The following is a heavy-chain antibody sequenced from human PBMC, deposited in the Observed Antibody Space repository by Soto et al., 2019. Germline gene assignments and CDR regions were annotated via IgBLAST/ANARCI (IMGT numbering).Heavy chain of an antibody. D-gene: IGHD4-4*01. Sequence: EVQLVESGGGLVQPGGSLRLSCAASGFIVSSSYMSWVRQAPGKGLEWGSIIYNDGSTYYADSVKGRFTISRDNSKNTSYLQILCLRAEDTAVYYCARDSYTRYWGQGTLVTVSS. V-gene: IGHV3-66*01. J-gene: IGHJ4*02. CDR3: ARDSYTRY. CDR1: GFIVSSSY. CDR2: IYNDGST.